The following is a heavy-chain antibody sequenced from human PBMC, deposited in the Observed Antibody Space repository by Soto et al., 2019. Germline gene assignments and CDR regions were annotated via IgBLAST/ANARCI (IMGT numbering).Heavy chain of an antibody. CDR3: ARDRGVAPPVAGNTHYYYYMDV. V-gene: IGHV1-18*01. Sequence: QDRLVQSGVEVKKPGASVRVSCKASGYSFTNYGITWVRQAPGQGFEWMGWISAYNGNTNYEQKFQGRVTLTTDASTRTAYLELRSLRSDDTAVYYCARDRGVAPPVAGNTHYYYYMDVWGKGTTVTMSS. CDR2: ISAYNGNT. CDR1: GYSFTNYG. D-gene: IGHD6-19*01. J-gene: IGHJ6*03.